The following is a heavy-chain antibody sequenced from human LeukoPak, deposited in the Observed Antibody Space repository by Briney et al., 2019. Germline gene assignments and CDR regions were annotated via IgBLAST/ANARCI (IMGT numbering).Heavy chain of an antibody. CDR2: IKSNKDGRTT. Sequence: GGSLRLSCSASGLTLTTAWMTWVRQAPGKGLEWVGRIKSNKDGRTTDYAAPVQGRFGISRDDSTNTLYLQMDSLKTEDTAVYYCTSSRPYCYYMDVWGKGTTVTISS. CDR3: TSSRPYCYYMDV. V-gene: IGHV3-15*01. D-gene: IGHD6-6*01. CDR1: GLTLTTAW. J-gene: IGHJ6*03.